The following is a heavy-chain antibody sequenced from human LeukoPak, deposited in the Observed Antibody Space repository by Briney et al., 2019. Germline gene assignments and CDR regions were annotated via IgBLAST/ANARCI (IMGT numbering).Heavy chain of an antibody. CDR1: GGTFRNYG. V-gene: IGHV1-69*13. J-gene: IGHJ6*03. CDR3: ASRYCSGGSCFSRGYYYYYMDV. D-gene: IGHD2-15*01. Sequence: SVKVFCKTSGGTFRNYGFTWVRQAPGQGLEWMGGIIPIFGTGKYAQKFQGRVTIIADEFTSTAYMELGSLRSEDTAVYYCASRYCSGGSCFSRGYYYYYMDVWGKGTTVTVSS. CDR2: IIPIFGTG.